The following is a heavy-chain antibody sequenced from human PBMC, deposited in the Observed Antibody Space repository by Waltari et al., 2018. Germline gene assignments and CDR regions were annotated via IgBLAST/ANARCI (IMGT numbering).Heavy chain of an antibody. CDR2: INHSGST. D-gene: IGHD1-26*01. V-gene: IGHV4-34*01. CDR1: GGSFSGYY. CDR3: ARGSGELGAFDY. J-gene: IGHJ4*02. Sequence: QLQLQQWGAGLLKPSETLSLTCAVYGGSFSGYYWSWIRQPPGKGLEWIGEINHSGSTNYNPSLKSRVTISVETSKNQFSLKLSSVTAADTAVYYCARGSGELGAFDYWGQGTLVTVSS.